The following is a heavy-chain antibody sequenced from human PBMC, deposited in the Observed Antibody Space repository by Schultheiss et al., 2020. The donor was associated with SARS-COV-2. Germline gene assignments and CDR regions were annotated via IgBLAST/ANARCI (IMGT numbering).Heavy chain of an antibody. CDR3: ARDGYSGSYYDY. V-gene: IGHV3-7*03. Sequence: GESLKISCAASGFTFSSYAMSWVRQAPGKGLEWVANIERNGNQKYYVDSVKGRFTISRDNAKNSLYLQLNTLGVEDTAVYYCARDGYSGSYYDYWGQGTLVTVSS. CDR2: IERNGNQK. CDR1: GFTFSSYA. D-gene: IGHD1-26*01. J-gene: IGHJ4*02.